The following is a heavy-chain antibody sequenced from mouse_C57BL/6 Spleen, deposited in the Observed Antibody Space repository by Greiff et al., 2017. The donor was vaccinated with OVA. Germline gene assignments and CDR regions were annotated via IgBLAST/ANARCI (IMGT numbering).Heavy chain of an antibody. Sequence: EVKLLESGGGLVQPGGSMKLSCVASGFTFSNYWMNWVRQSPEKGLEWVAQIRLKSDNYATHYAVSVKGRFTISRDDSKSSVYLQMNNLRAEDTGIYYCTTGPFITTVVAPLDYWGQGTTLTVSS. CDR3: TTGPFITTVVAPLDY. J-gene: IGHJ2*01. CDR1: GFTFSNYW. D-gene: IGHD1-1*01. V-gene: IGHV6-3*01. CDR2: IRLKSDNYAT.